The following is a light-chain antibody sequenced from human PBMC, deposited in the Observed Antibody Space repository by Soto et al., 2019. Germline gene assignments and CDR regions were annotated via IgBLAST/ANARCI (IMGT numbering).Light chain of an antibody. CDR2: KNN. V-gene: IGLV1-47*01. CDR3: AAWDDSLSGPV. J-gene: IGLJ2*01. Sequence: QSVLTQPPSASRTPGQRVTISCSGSSSNIGSNFVYWYQQLSGTAPKLLFYKNNQRPPGVPDRFSASKSGTSASLAISGLRSEDEADYYCAAWDDSLSGPVFGGGTQLTVL. CDR1: SSNIGSNF.